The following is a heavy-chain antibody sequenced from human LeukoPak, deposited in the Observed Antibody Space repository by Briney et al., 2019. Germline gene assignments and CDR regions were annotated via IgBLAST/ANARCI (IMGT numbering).Heavy chain of an antibody. CDR1: GYTFTSYG. CDR2: ISAYNGNT. CDR3: ARWEYQLLSPFFS. V-gene: IGHV1-18*01. D-gene: IGHD2-2*01. Sequence: GASVKVSCKASGYTFTSYGISWVRQAPGQGLEWMGWISAYNGNTNYAQKLQGRVTMTRDTSTSTVYMELSSLRSEDTAVYYCARWEYQLLSPFFSWGQGTLVTVSS. J-gene: IGHJ4*02.